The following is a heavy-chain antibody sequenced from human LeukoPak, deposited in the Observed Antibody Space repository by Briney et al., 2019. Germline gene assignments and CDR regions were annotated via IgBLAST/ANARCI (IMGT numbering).Heavy chain of an antibody. J-gene: IGHJ4*02. CDR2: ISWNSGSI. CDR3: GKGISSIVGANIADY. Sequence: PGGSLRLSCAASGFTLDDYAMHWVRQAPGKGLEWVSGISWNSGSIDYADSVKGRFTISRDNAKNSLYLQMNSLRAEDTALYYCGKGISSIVGANIADYWGQGTLVTVSS. V-gene: IGHV3-9*01. CDR1: GFTLDDYA. D-gene: IGHD1-26*01.